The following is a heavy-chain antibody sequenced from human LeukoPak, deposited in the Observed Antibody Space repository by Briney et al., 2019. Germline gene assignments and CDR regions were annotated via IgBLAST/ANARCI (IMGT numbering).Heavy chain of an antibody. V-gene: IGHV4-59*08. Sequence: SETLSLTCTVSGGSMTTSYWTWVRQVPGKRLEWIGYIYNSGTTNYNPSLKSRVTLSVDTSKNQFSLKLTSVTAADSAVYYCARQPNMGDYFFDYWGKGTLVTVSS. D-gene: IGHD3-22*01. CDR2: IYNSGTT. J-gene: IGHJ4*02. CDR3: ARQPNMGDYFFDY. CDR1: GGSMTTSY.